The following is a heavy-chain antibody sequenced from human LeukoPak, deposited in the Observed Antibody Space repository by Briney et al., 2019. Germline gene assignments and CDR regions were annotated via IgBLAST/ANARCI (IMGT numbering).Heavy chain of an antibody. V-gene: IGHV4-61*02. CDR1: GGSFSSGSYY. Sequence: SQTLSLTCTVSGGSFSSGSYYWSWIRQPAGTGLEWIGRIYTSGSTNYNPSLKSRVTISVDTSKNQFSLKLSSVTAADTAVYYCARDRIVVLDYWGQGTLVTVSS. CDR3: ARDRIVVLDY. CDR2: IYTSGST. J-gene: IGHJ4*02. D-gene: IGHD1-26*01.